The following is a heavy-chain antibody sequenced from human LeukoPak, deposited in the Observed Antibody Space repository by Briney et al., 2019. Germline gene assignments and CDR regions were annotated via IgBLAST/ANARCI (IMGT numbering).Heavy chain of an antibody. CDR3: ARDHVLEKRNAWAFDY. V-gene: IGHV4-61*02. CDR2: IYTSGST. D-gene: IGHD1/OR15-1a*01. Sequence: SETLSLTCTVSGVSISSGSYYWSWIRQPAGKGLEWIGRIYTSGSTNYNPSLKTRVTLSVDTSKHQFSLKLSSVTAADPPVYYCARDHVLEKRNAWAFDYWGQGTLVTVSS. J-gene: IGHJ4*02. CDR1: GVSISSGSYY.